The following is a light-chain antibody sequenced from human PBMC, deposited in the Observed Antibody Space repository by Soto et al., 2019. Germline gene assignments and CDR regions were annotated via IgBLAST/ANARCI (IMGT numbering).Light chain of an antibody. CDR2: AAS. Sequence: DLQMTQSPSSLSASIGDRIIITCRASQSISSSLHWYQQKPEKAPKLLISAASSLQSGVPSRFSGSGSGTDFTLTISSQQAEDFATYYCQQGYSSPWTFGHGTKVDIK. CDR3: QQGYSSPWT. J-gene: IGKJ1*01. V-gene: IGKV1-39*01. CDR1: QSISSS.